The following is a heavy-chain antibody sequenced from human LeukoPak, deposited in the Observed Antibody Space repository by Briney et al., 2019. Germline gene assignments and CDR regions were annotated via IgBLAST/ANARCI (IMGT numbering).Heavy chain of an antibody. Sequence: GGSLRLSCSASGFTLSSYAMHWVRQAPGKGLEYASAISSNGGSTYYADSVKGRFTISRDNSKNTLYLQMNSLRAEDTAVYYCARSTLQQPPRYWGQGTLVTVSS. J-gene: IGHJ4*02. CDR1: GFTLSSYA. CDR3: ARSTLQQPPRY. D-gene: IGHD6-13*01. V-gene: IGHV3-64*04. CDR2: ISSNGGST.